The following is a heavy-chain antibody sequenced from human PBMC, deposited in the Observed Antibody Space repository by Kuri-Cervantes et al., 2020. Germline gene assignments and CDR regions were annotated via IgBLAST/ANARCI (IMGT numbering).Heavy chain of an antibody. CDR1: GYTFTYYG. V-gene: IGHV1-18*01. Sequence: ASVKVSCKASGYTFTYYGISWVRKAPGQGLEWMGWINSYNGNTDYAQKFQGRVTMTEDTSTDTAYMELSSLRSEDTAVYYCATVISGREGEFDYWGQGTLVTVSS. CDR2: INSYNGNT. J-gene: IGHJ4*02. D-gene: IGHD5-12*01. CDR3: ATVISGREGEFDY.